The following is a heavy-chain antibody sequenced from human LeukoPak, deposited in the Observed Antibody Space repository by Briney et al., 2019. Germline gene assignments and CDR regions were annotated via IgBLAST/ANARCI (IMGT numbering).Heavy chain of an antibody. Sequence: GESVKISSKGSGYSFTSYWIGWVRQMPGKGLEWMGIIYPGDSDTRYSPSFQGQVTISADKSISTAYLQWSSLKASDTAMYYCARHGVTELAVTTTNYYYYGMDVWGQGTTVTVSS. CDR3: ARHGVTELAVTTTNYYYYGMDV. CDR2: IYPGDSDT. CDR1: GYSFTSYW. J-gene: IGHJ6*02. V-gene: IGHV5-51*01. D-gene: IGHD4-17*01.